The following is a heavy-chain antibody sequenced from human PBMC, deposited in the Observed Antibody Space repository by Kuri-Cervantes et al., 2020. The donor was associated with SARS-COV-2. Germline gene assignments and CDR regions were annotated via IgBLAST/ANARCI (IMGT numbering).Heavy chain of an antibody. D-gene: IGHD3-3*01. CDR3: ARLLSYDFWSGYIGGAGSFDI. J-gene: IGHJ3*02. V-gene: IGHV3-7*01. Sequence: GGSLRLSCAASGFTFSSYWMSWVRQAPGKGLEWVANIKQDGSEKYYVDSVKGRFTISRDNAKNSLYLQMNSLRAEDTAVYYCARLLSYDFWSGYIGGAGSFDIWGQGTMVTVSS. CDR1: GFTFSSYW. CDR2: IKQDGSEK.